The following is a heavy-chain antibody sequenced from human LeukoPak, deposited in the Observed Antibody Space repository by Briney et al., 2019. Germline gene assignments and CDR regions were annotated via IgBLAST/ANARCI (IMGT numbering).Heavy chain of an antibody. V-gene: IGHV1-2*02. CDR1: LYTFTGYY. J-gene: IGHJ3*02. D-gene: IGHD3/OR15-3a*01. Sequence: ASVKVSCKACLYTFTGYYMHWVRQAPGQGLEWMGWINPNSDGTNYAQKLQGRVTMTRDTSISTAYMELSTLRSEGTAVYYCARRELVAGIYDLVYGFDIWGQGTMVTVSS. CDR2: INPNSDGT. CDR3: ARRELVAGIYDLVYGFDI.